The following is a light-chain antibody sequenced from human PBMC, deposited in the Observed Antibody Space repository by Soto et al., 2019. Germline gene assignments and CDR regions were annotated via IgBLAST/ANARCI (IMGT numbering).Light chain of an antibody. J-gene: IGKJ2*01. CDR3: QQNNNWPPVT. V-gene: IGKV3-15*01. CDR1: QSVSSN. CDR2: GAS. Sequence: EMVMTQSPATLSVSPGERTTVSCRASQSVSSNLAWYQQKPGQAPRLLSYGASTRATGIPARFSGSGSGTEFTPTISSLQSEDFAVYYCQQNNNWPPVTFGQGTKLEIK.